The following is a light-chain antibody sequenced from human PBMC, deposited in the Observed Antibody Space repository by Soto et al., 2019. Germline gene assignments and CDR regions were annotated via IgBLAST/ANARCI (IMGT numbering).Light chain of an antibody. J-gene: IGLJ1*01. CDR3: YTYAGGSTYL. V-gene: IGLV2-23*01. Sequence: QSVLTQPASVSGSPGQSITISCTGISSDVGSYSLLSWYQHHPGKAPKLIIYEDIKGPSGVSNRFSGSKSGNTASLRISGLQAEDEADYYCYTYAGGSTYLFGTGTRSPS. CDR2: EDI. CDR1: SSDVGSYSL.